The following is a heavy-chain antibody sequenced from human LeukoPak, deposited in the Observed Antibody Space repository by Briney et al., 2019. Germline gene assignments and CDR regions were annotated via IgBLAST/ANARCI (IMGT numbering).Heavy chain of an antibody. CDR1: GFTFDGYA. CDR3: AKDKRGYYDSSGGNDY. CDR2: ISWNSGSI. D-gene: IGHD3-22*01. V-gene: IGHV3-9*01. J-gene: IGHJ4*02. Sequence: GGSLRLSCAASGFTFDGYAMHWVRQAPGKGLEWVSGISWNSGSIGYADSVKGRFTISRDNAKNSLYLQINSLRAEDTALYYCAKDKRGYYDSSGGNDYWGQGTLVTVSS.